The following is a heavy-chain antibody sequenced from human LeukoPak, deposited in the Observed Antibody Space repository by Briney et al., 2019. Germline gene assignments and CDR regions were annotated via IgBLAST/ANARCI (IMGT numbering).Heavy chain of an antibody. Sequence: PGGSLRLSCAASGFTFSSYSMNWVRQAPGKGLEWVSSISSSSSYIYYADSVKGRFTISRDNAKNSLYLQMNSLRAEDTAVYYCARGATIFGSGYYYYMDVWGKGTTVTVSS. CDR1: GFTFSSYS. CDR3: ARGATIFGSGYYYYMDV. CDR2: ISSSSSYI. V-gene: IGHV3-21*01. J-gene: IGHJ6*03. D-gene: IGHD3-3*01.